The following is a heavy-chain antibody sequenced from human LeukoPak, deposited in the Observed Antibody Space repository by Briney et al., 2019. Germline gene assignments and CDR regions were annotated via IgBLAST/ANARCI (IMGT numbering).Heavy chain of an antibody. J-gene: IGHJ4*02. CDR2: ISGSGGST. V-gene: IGHV3-23*01. D-gene: IGHD3-9*01. CDR1: GFTFSSYA. Sequence: GGSLRLSCAASGFTFSSYAMRWLRQAPGKGLEWVSAISGSGGSTYYAGSVKGRFTISRDNSKNTLYLQMNSLRAEDTAVYYCAKGSGYFDWLLTYYFDYWGQGTLVTVSS. CDR3: AKGSGYFDWLLTYYFDY.